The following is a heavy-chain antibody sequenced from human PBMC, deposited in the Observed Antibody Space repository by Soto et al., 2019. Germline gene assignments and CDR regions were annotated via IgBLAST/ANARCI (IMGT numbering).Heavy chain of an antibody. Sequence: QVQLVQSGGEVTKPGASVKVSCKASGYTFSNYGVNWVRQAPGQVLKWMGWINGYNGKTNYAQKVQGRVTMTTDTSTSTVYMELRSLTSDDTAVYYCARGSRPVDFDHWGQGTLVTVSS. D-gene: IGHD6-13*01. V-gene: IGHV1-18*04. CDR2: INGYNGKT. CDR3: ARGSRPVDFDH. CDR1: GYTFSNYG. J-gene: IGHJ4*02.